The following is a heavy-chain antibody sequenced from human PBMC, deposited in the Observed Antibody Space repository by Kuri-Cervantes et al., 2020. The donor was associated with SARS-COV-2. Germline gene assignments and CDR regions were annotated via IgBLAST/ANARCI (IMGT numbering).Heavy chain of an antibody. CDR3: ARHTQGDN. Sequence: GGSLRLSCAASGFIFSNYWTYWVRQAPGKGLVWVSRLKTDGSITQYDDSVRGRFTISRDNAKNMLYLQMNSLRAEDTAVYYCARHTQGDNWGQGTLVTVSS. J-gene: IGHJ4*02. V-gene: IGHV3-74*01. CDR2: LKTDGSIT. CDR1: GFIFSNYW.